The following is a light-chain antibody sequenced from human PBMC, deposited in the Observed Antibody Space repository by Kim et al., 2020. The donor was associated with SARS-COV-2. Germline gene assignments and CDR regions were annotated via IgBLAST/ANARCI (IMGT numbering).Light chain of an antibody. V-gene: IGLV1-36*01. CDR3: ATWDDSLNGPV. J-gene: IGLJ2*01. Sequence: RQRVTISCSGSSSNIGNNAVNWYQQLPGKAPKLLIYYDDLLPSGVSDRFSGSKSGTSASLAISGLQSDDEADYYCATWDDSLNGPVFGGGTQLTVL. CDR1: SSNIGNNA. CDR2: YDD.